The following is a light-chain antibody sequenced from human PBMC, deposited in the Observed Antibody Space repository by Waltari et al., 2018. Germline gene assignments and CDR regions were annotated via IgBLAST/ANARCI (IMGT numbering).Light chain of an antibody. CDR2: RNN. Sequence: QSVLSQPPSASGTPGQRVTISCSGSDYNIGNHFVYWYHQLPGAAPKLLISRNNPRPSGVPDRVSGSKSGPSASLAISGLRSEDEALYYCASWDGSLGGVVFGGGTKLTVL. J-gene: IGLJ2*01. CDR3: ASWDGSLGGVV. V-gene: IGLV1-47*01. CDR1: DYNIGNHF.